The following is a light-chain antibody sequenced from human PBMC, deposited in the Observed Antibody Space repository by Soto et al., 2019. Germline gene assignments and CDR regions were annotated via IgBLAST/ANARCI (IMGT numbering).Light chain of an antibody. CDR2: DTS. CDR1: QGIGDT. CDR3: QRYNNWPLT. J-gene: IGKJ4*01. V-gene: IGKV3-15*01. Sequence: VLTQYRANLSLSPGSGVTLSCRASQGIGDTLDWYQHKPGQTTTLLIYDTSARATGVPARFSGSRSGTQFTITINSLQSEDFAIYYCQRYNNWPLTFGGVTKVAIK.